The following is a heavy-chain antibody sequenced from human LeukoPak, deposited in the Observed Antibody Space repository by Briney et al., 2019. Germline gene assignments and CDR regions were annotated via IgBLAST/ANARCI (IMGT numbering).Heavy chain of an antibody. CDR3: ARSVVTLYWYFDL. D-gene: IGHD4-23*01. CDR2: IYYSGST. V-gene: IGHV4-59*01. CDR1: GGSISGYY. Sequence: SEALSLTCTVSGGSISGYYYNWIRQPPGKGLEWIGYIYYSGSTNYNPSLKSRVTISLDTSKNQFSLKLSSVTTADTAVYYCARSVVTLYWYFDLWGRGTLVTVSS. J-gene: IGHJ2*01.